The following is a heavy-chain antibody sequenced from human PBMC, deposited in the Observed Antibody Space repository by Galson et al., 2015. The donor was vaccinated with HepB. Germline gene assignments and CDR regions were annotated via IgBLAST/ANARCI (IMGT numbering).Heavy chain of an antibody. D-gene: IGHD3-10*01. Sequence: SLRISCAASGFTFSTYWMSWVRQAPGKGLEWVANIKQDGSEKYYVDSVKGRFTISRDNAKNSLYLQMNSLRAEDTAVYYCARDRGSGPRRFDPWGQGTLVTVSS. J-gene: IGHJ5*02. CDR2: IKQDGSEK. CDR3: ARDRGSGPRRFDP. V-gene: IGHV3-7*03. CDR1: GFTFSTYW.